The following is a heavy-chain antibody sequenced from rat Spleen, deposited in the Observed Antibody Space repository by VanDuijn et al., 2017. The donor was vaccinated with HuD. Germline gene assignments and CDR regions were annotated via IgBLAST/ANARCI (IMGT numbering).Heavy chain of an antibody. J-gene: IGHJ2*01. CDR2: IRYDGNNT. V-gene: IGHV5S10*01. Sequence: EVQLVESGGGLVQPGRSLKLSCAASGFTFSDYTMAWVRQAPKKGLEWIAAIRYDGNNTFYGDSVKGRFTISRDTAQNTLYLQMDSLRSEDTATYYCTTDTFYDGTYYPGGFDYWGQGVMVTVSS. CDR1: GFTFSDYT. D-gene: IGHD1-12*02. CDR3: TTDTFYDGTYYPGGFDY.